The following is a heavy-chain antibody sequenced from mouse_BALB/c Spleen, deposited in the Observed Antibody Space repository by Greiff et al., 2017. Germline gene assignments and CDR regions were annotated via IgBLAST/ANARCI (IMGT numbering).Heavy chain of an antibody. D-gene: IGHD2-4*01. CDR1: GYTFTDYN. V-gene: IGHV1S29*02. CDR2: IYPYNGGT. J-gene: IGHJ3*01. CDR3: ARSWGLRRDVFAY. Sequence: EVQLQQSGPELVKPGASVKISCKASGYTFTDYNMHWVKQSHGKSLEWIGYIYPYNGGTGYNQKFKSKATLTVDNSSSTAYMELRSLTSEDSAVYYCARSWGLRRDVFAYWGQGTLVTVSA.